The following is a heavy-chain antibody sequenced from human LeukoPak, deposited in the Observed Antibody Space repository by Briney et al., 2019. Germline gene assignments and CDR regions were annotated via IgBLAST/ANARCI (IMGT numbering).Heavy chain of an antibody. Sequence: PGESLKISWKGSGYRFTSYWIGWVRPMPGKGLEWRVIIYPGDSDTRYSPSFQGQVTISADKSISTAYLQWSSLKASDTAMYYCARRQVYYDSSGYANYFDYWGQGTLVTVSS. D-gene: IGHD3-22*01. CDR1: GYRFTSYW. CDR2: IYPGDSDT. V-gene: IGHV5-51*01. J-gene: IGHJ4*02. CDR3: ARRQVYYDSSGYANYFDY.